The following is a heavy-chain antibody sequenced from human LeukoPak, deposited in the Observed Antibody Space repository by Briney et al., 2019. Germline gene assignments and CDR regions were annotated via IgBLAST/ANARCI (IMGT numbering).Heavy chain of an antibody. J-gene: IGHJ4*02. CDR1: GFSFNNYW. Sequence: RGSLRLSCAVSGFSFNNYWMSWVRQAPGKGLEWVANIKQDGSEKYYVDSVKGRFSISRDNAKNSLYLQMNSLRAEDTAVYYCARTSIAAREADYWGQGTLVTVSS. V-gene: IGHV3-7*05. D-gene: IGHD6-6*01. CDR3: ARTSIAAREADY. CDR2: IKQDGSEK.